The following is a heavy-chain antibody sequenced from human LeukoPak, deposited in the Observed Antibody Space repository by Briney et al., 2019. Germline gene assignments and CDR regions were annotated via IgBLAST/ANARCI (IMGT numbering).Heavy chain of an antibody. J-gene: IGHJ4*02. V-gene: IGHV3-23*01. D-gene: IGHD7-27*01. CDR3: AKALYDSTGDGY. CDR2: IDAGGRNT. CDR1: GFTFSNFG. Sequence: GGTLRLSCAASGFTFSNFGMAWVRQAPGKGLEWVSAIDAGGRNTHYAGSVKGRFSISRDNSKNTLILQMNSLRVEDTAVYYCAKALYDSTGDGYWGQGTLVTISS.